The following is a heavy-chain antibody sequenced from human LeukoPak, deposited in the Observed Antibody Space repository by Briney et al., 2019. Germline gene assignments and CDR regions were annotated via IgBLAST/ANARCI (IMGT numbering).Heavy chain of an antibody. J-gene: IGHJ4*02. CDR3: AKDKRYSGYDPFDY. Sequence: GGSLRLSCAASGFTFDDYAMHWVRQAPEKGLEWVSLISGDGGSTYYADSVKGRFTISRDNSKNSLYLQMNSLRTEDTALYYCAKDKRYSGYDPFDYWGQGTLVTVSS. CDR2: ISGDGGST. D-gene: IGHD5-12*01. CDR1: GFTFDDYA. V-gene: IGHV3-43*02.